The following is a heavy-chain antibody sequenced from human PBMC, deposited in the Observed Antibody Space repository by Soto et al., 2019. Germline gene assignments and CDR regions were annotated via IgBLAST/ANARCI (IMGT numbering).Heavy chain of an antibody. CDR1: GGTFSNSP. D-gene: IGHD2-15*01. CDR2: VIPVFKTA. CDR3: ARSRFVVGVTEDYYGMDV. V-gene: IGHV1-69*13. J-gene: IGHJ6*02. Sequence: SVKVXCKSSGGTFSNSPISWVRQAPGQGLEWVGGVIPVFKTANYAQKFQGRVTITADESTNTAYMGLSSLRSGDTAVYYCARSRFVVGVTEDYYGMDVWGQGTTVTVSS.